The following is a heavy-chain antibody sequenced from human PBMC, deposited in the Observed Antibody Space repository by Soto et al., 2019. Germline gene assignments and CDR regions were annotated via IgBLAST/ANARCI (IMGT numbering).Heavy chain of an antibody. J-gene: IGHJ4*02. D-gene: IGHD2-15*01. V-gene: IGHV4-30-4*01. Sequence: QVQLQESGPGLVKPSQTLSLTCTVSGGSISSGNYYWSWIRQPPGKGLEWIGFISYSGSAYYNPSLKSRVTISVDTSKNQFSLNLSFVTAADTAVYYCATMGTPATGLYYSDYWGQGTLVTVSS. CDR1: GGSISSGNYY. CDR2: ISYSGSA. CDR3: ATMGTPATGLYYSDY.